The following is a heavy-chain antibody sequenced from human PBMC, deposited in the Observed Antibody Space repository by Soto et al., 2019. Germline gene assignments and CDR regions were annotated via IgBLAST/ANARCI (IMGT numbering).Heavy chain of an antibody. CDR1: GFTFSGYG. CDR3: ARDGVGATMLFGYFDS. V-gene: IGHV3-33*01. Sequence: QVQLVESGGGVVQPGRSLRLSCAASGFTFSGYGMHWVRQAPGKGLEWVAITRHDGSNTYYADSVRGRFTISKDNSKKMIYLQMDSLRAEDTAVYYCARDGVGATMLFGYFDSWGQGTLVTVSS. J-gene: IGHJ4*02. D-gene: IGHD1-26*01. CDR2: TRHDGSNT.